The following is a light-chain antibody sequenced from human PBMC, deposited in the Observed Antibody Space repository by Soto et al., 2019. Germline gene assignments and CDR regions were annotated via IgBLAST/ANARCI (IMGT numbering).Light chain of an antibody. Sequence: EIVMTQSPATLSVSPGERATLSCRASQSVGSNLAWYQQKPCQDARLLIYGLSTKATGIPARFSGSGPGPEFTLTISSLQSEDFAIYFCQQYNNWPPDRTFGQGTKVEIK. J-gene: IGKJ1*01. V-gene: IGKV3-15*01. CDR1: QSVGSN. CDR3: QQYNNWPPDRT. CDR2: GLS.